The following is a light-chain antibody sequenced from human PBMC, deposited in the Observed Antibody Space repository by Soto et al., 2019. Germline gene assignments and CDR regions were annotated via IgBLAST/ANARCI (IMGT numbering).Light chain of an antibody. CDR2: KTS. V-gene: IGKV1-5*03. Sequence: DIQMTQSPSTLSASVVDRVTITCRASQSVSSWLAWYQQKPGKAPKLLIYKTSSLESGVPSRFSGSGSGTEFTLTISSLQPDDFATYYCQQYNSYSWTVGQGTKVDI. CDR1: QSVSSW. J-gene: IGKJ1*01. CDR3: QQYNSYSWT.